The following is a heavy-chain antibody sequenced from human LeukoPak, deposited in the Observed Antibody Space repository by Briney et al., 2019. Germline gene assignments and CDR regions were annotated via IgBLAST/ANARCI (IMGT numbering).Heavy chain of an antibody. D-gene: IGHD4-17*01. V-gene: IGHV3-21*01. CDR1: GFTFSSYS. CDR3: ARGQTTVTYLDDRDY. J-gene: IGHJ4*02. CDR2: ISSSSSYI. Sequence: GRSLRLSCAASGFTFSSYSMNWVRQAPGKGLEWVSSISSSSSYIYYADSVKGRFTISRDNAKNSLYLQMNSLRAEDTAVYYCARGQTTVTYLDDRDYWGQGTLVTVSS.